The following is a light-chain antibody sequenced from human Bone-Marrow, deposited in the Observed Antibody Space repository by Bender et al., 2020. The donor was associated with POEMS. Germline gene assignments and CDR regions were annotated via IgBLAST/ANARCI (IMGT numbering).Light chain of an antibody. CDR2: DVT. Sequence: QSALTQPPSASGSPGLSVTISCTGTSTNIGLYNYVAWYQQYPGKAPKLLIYDVTKRPSGVSDRFSGSKSGNTASLTISGLQAEDEADYFCSSYTGSSTVVFGGGTKLTVL. J-gene: IGLJ2*01. CDR1: STNIGLYNY. CDR3: SSYTGSSTVV. V-gene: IGLV2-8*01.